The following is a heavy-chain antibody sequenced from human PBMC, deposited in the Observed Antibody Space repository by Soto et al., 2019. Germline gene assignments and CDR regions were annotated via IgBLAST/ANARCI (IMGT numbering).Heavy chain of an antibody. CDR3: AREDRWELHPDY. V-gene: IGHV3-30-3*01. CDR1: GFTFSSYA. CDR2: ISYDGSNK. Sequence: QVQLVESGGGVVQPGRSLRLSCAASGFTFSSYAMHWVRQAPGKGLEWVAVISYDGSNKYYADSVKGRFTISRDNSKNTLYLQMNSLRAEDTAVYYCAREDRWELHPDYWGQGTLVTVSS. J-gene: IGHJ4*02. D-gene: IGHD1-26*01.